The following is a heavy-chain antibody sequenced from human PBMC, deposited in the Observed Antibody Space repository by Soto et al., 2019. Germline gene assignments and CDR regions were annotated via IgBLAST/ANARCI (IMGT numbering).Heavy chain of an antibody. Sequence: QVQLVQSGAEVKKPGSSGKVSCKASGYTCTSYGISWVRQAPGQGLAWMGWISAYNGNTNYAQKLQGRVTMTTDTSTSTAYMELRSLRSADTAVYYCARDCALGENYYYYGMDVWGQGTTVTVSS. V-gene: IGHV1-18*01. J-gene: IGHJ6*02. CDR1: GYTCTSYG. D-gene: IGHD3-16*01. CDR2: ISAYNGNT. CDR3: ARDCALGENYYYYGMDV.